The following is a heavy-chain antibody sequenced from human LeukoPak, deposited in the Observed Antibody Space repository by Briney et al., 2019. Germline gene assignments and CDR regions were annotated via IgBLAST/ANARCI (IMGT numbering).Heavy chain of an antibody. J-gene: IGHJ5*02. CDR3: ARLQYCSGTSCYWFDP. V-gene: IGHV4-30-2*01. D-gene: IGHD2-2*01. CDR1: GGSISSGLYT. Sequence: SQTLSLTCDVSGGSISSGLYTWSWIRQPLGKGLEWIGYIYHTGSTYYNPSLKSRVTISVDTSKNQFSLRLSSVTAADTAVYYCARLQYCSGTSCYWFDPWGQGTLVTVSS. CDR2: IYHTGST.